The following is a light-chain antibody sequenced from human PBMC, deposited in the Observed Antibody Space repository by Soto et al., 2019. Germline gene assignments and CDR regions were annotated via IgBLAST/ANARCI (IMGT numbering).Light chain of an antibody. CDR2: AAS. V-gene: IGKV1-9*01. Sequence: DIQLTQSPSFLSASVGDRVTITCRASQGISSYLAWYQQKPGKAPKLLIYAASTLQSGVPSRFSGSGSGTEFTLTISSLQPEDFATYYCQHPVTFGQGTKVEIK. CDR3: QHPVT. CDR1: QGISSY. J-gene: IGKJ1*01.